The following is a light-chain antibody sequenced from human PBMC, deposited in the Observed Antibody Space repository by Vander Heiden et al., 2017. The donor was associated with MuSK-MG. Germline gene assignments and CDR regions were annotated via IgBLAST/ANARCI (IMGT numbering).Light chain of an antibody. V-gene: IGLV2-23*02. CDR1: SSDVGSYNL. CDR2: EVT. J-gene: IGLJ2*01. CDR3: CSYAGSSNFVV. Sequence: QSALAQPASVSGSPGQSITISSTGTSSDVGSYNLVSWYQQYPGKAPKLMIYEVTKRPSGVSNRFSGSKSGNTASLTISGLQTQDEAHYYCCSYAGSSNFVVFGGGTKLTVL.